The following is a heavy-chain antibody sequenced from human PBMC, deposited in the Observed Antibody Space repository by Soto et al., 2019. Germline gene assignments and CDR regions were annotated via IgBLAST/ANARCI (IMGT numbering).Heavy chain of an antibody. D-gene: IGHD1-1*01. CDR2: IYATGTT. J-gene: IGHJ5*02. CDR3: VRDGTKTLRDWFDP. V-gene: IGHV4-4*07. CDR1: GASINGYY. Sequence: SETLSLTCSVSGASINGYYWSWFRKSAGKGLEWIGRIYATGTTDYNPSLKSRVMMSVDTSKRQFSLKLRSVTAADTAVYYCVRDGTKTLRDWFDPWGQGISVTVSS.